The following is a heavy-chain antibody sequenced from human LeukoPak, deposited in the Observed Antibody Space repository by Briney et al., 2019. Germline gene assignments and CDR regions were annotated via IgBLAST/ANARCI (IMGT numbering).Heavy chain of an antibody. J-gene: IGHJ6*03. D-gene: IGHD2-2*01. V-gene: IGHV4-31*03. CDR2: IYYSGST. CDR1: GGSISSGGYY. Sequence: SETLSLTCTVSGGSISSGGYYWSWIRQHPGKGLEWIGYIYYSGSTYYNPSLKSRVTISVNTSKNQFSLKLSSVTAADTAVYYCATRRPYCSSTSCLIHYYYYMDVWGKGTTVTVSS. CDR3: ATRRPYCSSTSCLIHYYYYMDV.